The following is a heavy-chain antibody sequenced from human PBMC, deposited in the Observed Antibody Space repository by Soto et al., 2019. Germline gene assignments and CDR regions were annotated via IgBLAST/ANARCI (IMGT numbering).Heavy chain of an antibody. V-gene: IGHV3-15*07. CDR1: GFTFSNAW. CDR3: TTDQAYYDILTGCYRDIYYYYGMDV. Sequence: PGESLKISCAASGFTFSNAWMNWVRQAPGKGLEWVGRIKSKTDGGTTDYAAPVKGRFTISRDDSKNTLYLQMNSLKTEDTAVYYCTTDQAYYDILTGCYRDIYYYYGMDVWGQGTTVTVSS. CDR2: IKSKTDGGTT. J-gene: IGHJ6*02. D-gene: IGHD3-9*01.